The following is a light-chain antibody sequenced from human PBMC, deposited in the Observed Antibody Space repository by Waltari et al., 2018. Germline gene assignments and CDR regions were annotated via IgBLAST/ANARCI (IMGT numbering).Light chain of an antibody. CDR2: EVN. V-gene: IGLV2-23*02. Sequence: QSALTQPASVSGSPGQSITISCTGTSSGVGSYSLVSWYQQHPGKAPKLIISEVNQRPSGVSIRFSGPKSGTTASLTISGLQSDDEADYYCCSHADSTTLWMFGGGTKLTVL. CDR1: SSGVGSYSL. CDR3: CSHADSTTLWM. J-gene: IGLJ3*02.